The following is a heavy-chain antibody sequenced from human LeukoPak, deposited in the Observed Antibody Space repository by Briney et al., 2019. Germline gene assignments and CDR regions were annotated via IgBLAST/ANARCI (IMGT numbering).Heavy chain of an antibody. J-gene: IGHJ4*02. CDR2: ISSRSSYI. CDR1: GFTFSSYS. V-gene: IGHV3-21*01. D-gene: IGHD3-10*01. Sequence: GGSLRLSCAASGFTFSSYSMNWVRQAPGKGLEWVSSISSRSSYIYYADSVKGRFTISRDNAKNTLYLQMNSLRAEDTAVYYCARDPMRLLWFGELLSPDYWGQGTPVTVSS. CDR3: ARDPMRLLWFGELLSPDY.